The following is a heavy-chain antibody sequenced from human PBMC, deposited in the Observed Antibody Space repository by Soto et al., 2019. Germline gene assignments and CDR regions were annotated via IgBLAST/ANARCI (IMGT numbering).Heavy chain of an antibody. CDR3: GRAGRFGIDH. J-gene: IGHJ4*02. Sequence: EVHLVESGGSLVQPGGSLRLSCAASEFIFSNYWMSWVRQAPGKGLEWVANIKEDGSDKYYVASVKGRFTISRDNAKNSLYLQMNSLRAEDTAVYYCGRAGRFGIDHWGQGTLVTVSS. CDR2: IKEDGSDK. V-gene: IGHV3-7*01. CDR1: EFIFSNYW. D-gene: IGHD3-10*01.